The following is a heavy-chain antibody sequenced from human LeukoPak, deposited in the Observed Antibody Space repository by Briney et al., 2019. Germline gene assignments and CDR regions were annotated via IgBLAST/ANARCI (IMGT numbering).Heavy chain of an antibody. D-gene: IGHD2-2*01. Sequence: PSGTLSLTCSVSGYSISSGFYWGWIRQPPGKGLEWIGYIYYSGTTNYNPSLKSRVTISVDTSKNQFSLKLSSVTVADTAVYYCARGLTIVVVPAAMSGPFDPWGQGTLVTVSS. J-gene: IGHJ5*02. V-gene: IGHV4-61*05. CDR2: IYYSGTT. CDR1: GYSISSGFY. CDR3: ARGLTIVVVPAAMSGPFDP.